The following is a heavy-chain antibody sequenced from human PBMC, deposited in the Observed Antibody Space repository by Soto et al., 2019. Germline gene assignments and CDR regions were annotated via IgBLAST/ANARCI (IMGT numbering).Heavy chain of an antibody. CDR2: INPNSGGT. D-gene: IGHD3-10*01. CDR1: GYTFTGYY. Sequence: ASVKVSCKASGYTFTGYYMHWVRQAPGQGLEWMGWINPNSGGTNYAQKFQGWVTMTRDTSISTAYMELSRLRSDDTTVYYCARDARGDEAPMDYWGQGTLVTVSS. CDR3: ARDARGDEAPMDY. J-gene: IGHJ4*02. V-gene: IGHV1-2*04.